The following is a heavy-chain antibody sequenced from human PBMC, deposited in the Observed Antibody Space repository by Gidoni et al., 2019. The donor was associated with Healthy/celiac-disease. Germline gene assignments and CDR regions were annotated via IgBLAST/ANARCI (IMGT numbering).Heavy chain of an antibody. CDR2: IIPIFGTA. Sequence: GQGLEWMGGIIPIFGTANYAQKFQGRVTITADESTSTAYMELSSLRSEDTAVYYCARAAGRSSSKVCYFDLWGRGTLVTVSS. J-gene: IGHJ2*01. CDR3: ARAAGRSSSKVCYFDL. V-gene: IGHV1-69*01. D-gene: IGHD6-6*01.